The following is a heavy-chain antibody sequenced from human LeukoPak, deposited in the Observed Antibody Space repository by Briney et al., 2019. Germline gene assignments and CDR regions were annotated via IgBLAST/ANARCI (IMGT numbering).Heavy chain of an antibody. V-gene: IGHV4-59*01. CDR3: ARDRTGTTNYYYYGMDV. Sequence: SETLSLTCTVSGGSISSYYWSWIRQPPGKGLEWIGYIYYSGSTNYNPSLKSRVTISVDTSKNQFSLKLSSVTAADTAVYYCARDRTGTTNYYYYGMDVWGQGTTVTVSS. CDR2: IYYSGST. CDR1: GGSISSYY. J-gene: IGHJ6*02. D-gene: IGHD1-7*01.